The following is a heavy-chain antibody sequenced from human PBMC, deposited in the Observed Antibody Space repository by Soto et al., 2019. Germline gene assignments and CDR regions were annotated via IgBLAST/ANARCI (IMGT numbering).Heavy chain of an antibody. CDR2: VSHDGRNT. CDR1: GFTFSDYA. Sequence: VQLVESGGGVVQPGRSLRLSCAASGFTFSDYAMHWVRQAPGKGLEWVAVVSHDGRNTHYADSVKGRLPISRDSSKNTVYLEMTRLRAEDTAVYYCAKGGRQWLVTSDFNYWGQGALVTVSS. V-gene: IGHV3-30*18. D-gene: IGHD6-19*01. CDR3: AKGGRQWLVTSDFNY. J-gene: IGHJ4*02.